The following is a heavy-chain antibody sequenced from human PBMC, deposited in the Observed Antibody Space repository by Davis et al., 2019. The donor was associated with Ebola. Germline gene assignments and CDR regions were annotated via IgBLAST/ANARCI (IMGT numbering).Heavy chain of an antibody. CDR1: GGSISSYY. D-gene: IGHD5-24*01. CDR2: IYYSGST. J-gene: IGHJ4*02. V-gene: IGHV4-59*01. Sequence: SETLSLTCTVSGGSISSYYWSWIRQPPGKGLEWIGYIYYSGSTNYNPSLKSRVTISVDTSKNQFSLKLSSVTAADTAMYYCARDGHNYSYFDYWGQGTLVTVSS. CDR3: ARDGHNYSYFDY.